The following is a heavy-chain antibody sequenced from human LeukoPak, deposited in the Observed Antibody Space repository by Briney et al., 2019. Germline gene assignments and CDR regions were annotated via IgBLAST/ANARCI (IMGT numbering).Heavy chain of an antibody. Sequence: GGSLRLSCAASGFTFSSYGMHWVRQAPGKGLEWVAVIWYDGSNKYYADSVKGRFTISRDNSKNTLYLQMNSLRAEDTAVYYCARDRLPRGWFDPWGQGTLVTVSS. J-gene: IGHJ5*02. D-gene: IGHD6-25*01. V-gene: IGHV3-33*01. CDR3: ARDRLPRGWFDP. CDR2: IWYDGSNK. CDR1: GFTFSSYG.